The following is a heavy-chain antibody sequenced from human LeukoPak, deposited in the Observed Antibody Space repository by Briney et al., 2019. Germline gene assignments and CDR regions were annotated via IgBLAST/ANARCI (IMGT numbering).Heavy chain of an antibody. CDR3: ARVQEYCSSTRCYTIGYFDF. V-gene: IGHV4-59*01. J-gene: IGHJ2*01. D-gene: IGHD2-2*02. CDR1: GGSISSYC. CDR2: INYSGST. Sequence: SETLSLTCTVSGGSISSYCWSWIRQPPGKGLEWIGYINYSGSTNYNPSLKNRVTISIDTSKNQFSLKLSSVTAADTAVYYCARVQEYCSSTRCYTIGYFDFWGRGTLVTVSS.